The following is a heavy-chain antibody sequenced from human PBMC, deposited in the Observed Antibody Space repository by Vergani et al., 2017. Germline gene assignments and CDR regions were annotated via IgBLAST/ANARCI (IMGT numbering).Heavy chain of an antibody. CDR2: LRGSGGST. J-gene: IGHJ4*02. CDR3: AKGAVVTAIRNDFAY. V-gene: IGHV3-23*01. D-gene: IGHD2-21*02. CDR1: GFTFSNYA. Sequence: EVQLLESGGGLVQPGGSLRLSCAASGFTFSNYAMSWVRQAPGKGREWVSALRGSGGSTYYADSRKGRFTISRDKAKNTLYLQMNSLRAEDTAVYYCAKGAVVTAIRNDFAYWGQGTLVTVSS.